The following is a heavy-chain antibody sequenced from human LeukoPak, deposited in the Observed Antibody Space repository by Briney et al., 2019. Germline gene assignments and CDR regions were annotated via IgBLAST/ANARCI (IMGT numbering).Heavy chain of an antibody. CDR2: ISYDGSNK. CDR3: AKNDYGDYGVGY. Sequence: PGGSLRLSCAASGFTFSSYGMHWVRQAPGKGLEWVAVISYDGSNKYYADSVKGRFIISRDNSKNTLYLQMNSLRAEDTAVYYCAKNDYGDYGVGYWGQGTLVTVSS. V-gene: IGHV3-30*18. D-gene: IGHD4-17*01. J-gene: IGHJ4*02. CDR1: GFTFSSYG.